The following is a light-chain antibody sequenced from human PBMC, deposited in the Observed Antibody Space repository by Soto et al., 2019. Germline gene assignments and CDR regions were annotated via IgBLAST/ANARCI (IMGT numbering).Light chain of an antibody. Sequence: QSALTQPASVSGSPGQSITISCTGTSSDVGGYNYVSWYQQHPGKAPKLIIFEVSNRPSGVSNRFSGSKSGNTASLTISGLQADDEADYYCSSYTSSSTVVFGGGTKLTVL. CDR1: SSDVGGYNY. CDR2: EVS. CDR3: SSYTSSSTVV. V-gene: IGLV2-14*01. J-gene: IGLJ2*01.